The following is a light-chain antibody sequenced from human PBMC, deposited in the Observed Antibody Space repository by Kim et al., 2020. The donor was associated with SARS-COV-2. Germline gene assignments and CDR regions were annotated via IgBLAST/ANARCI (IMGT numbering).Light chain of an antibody. CDR1: SSDVGSYNL. J-gene: IGLJ3*02. CDR2: EVT. V-gene: IGLV2-23*02. Sequence: QSVLTQPASVSGSPGQSITISCTGTSSDVGSYNLVSWYQQYPGKAPKLMIYEVTKRPSGISNRFSGSKSDYTASLTISGLQTEDEADYYCCSYAGSNDLVFGGGTK. CDR3: CSYAGSNDLV.